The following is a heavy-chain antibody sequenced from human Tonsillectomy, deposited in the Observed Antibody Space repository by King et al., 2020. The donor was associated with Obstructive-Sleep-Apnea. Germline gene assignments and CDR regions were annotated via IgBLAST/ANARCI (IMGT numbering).Heavy chain of an antibody. CDR1: GASISSNSYY. V-gene: IGHV4-39*07. J-gene: IGHJ5*02. CDR3: ARAVAVAGSFDP. D-gene: IGHD6-19*01. Sequence: QLQESGPGLVNPSETLYLSCIVSGASISSNSYYWGWIRQPPGKGLEWIGNIYYSGSTFYNPSLKSRVTISLDTSQSQFSLRLSSVPAADTAAYYFARAVAVAGSFDPWGRGTLVSVSS. CDR2: IYYSGST.